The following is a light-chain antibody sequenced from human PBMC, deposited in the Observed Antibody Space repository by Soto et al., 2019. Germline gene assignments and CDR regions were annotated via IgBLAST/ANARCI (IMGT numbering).Light chain of an antibody. V-gene: IGKV3-20*01. Sequence: ENVLTQSPGSLSLSPGERATLSCRASQSVIINYLAWYQQRPGQAPRLLMYGASSRATGTPDRFSGSGSGTDFTLTISRLEPEDFAMYYCQQYAYSPRTFGGGTKVDIK. CDR3: QQYAYSPRT. J-gene: IGKJ4*01. CDR2: GAS. CDR1: QSVIINY.